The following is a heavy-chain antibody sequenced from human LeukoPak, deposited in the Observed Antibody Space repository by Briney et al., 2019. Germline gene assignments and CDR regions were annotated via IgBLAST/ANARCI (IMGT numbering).Heavy chain of an antibody. D-gene: IGHD2-15*01. CDR3: CGDINAFDV. V-gene: IGHV3-7*01. CDR2: IKQDGSEK. J-gene: IGHJ3*01. CDR1: GFTFSSYW. Sequence: GGSLRLSCAASGFTFSSYWMSWVRQAPGKGLEWVANIKQDGSEKYYVDSVKGRFTISRDNAKNSLYLQMNNLRAEDTAVYYCCGDINAFDVWGQGTMVTVSS.